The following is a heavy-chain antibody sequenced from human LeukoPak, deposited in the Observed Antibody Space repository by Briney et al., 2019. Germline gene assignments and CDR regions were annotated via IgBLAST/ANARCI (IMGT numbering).Heavy chain of an antibody. CDR3: ARVTGYMIEDYFDY. V-gene: IGHV4-34*01. J-gene: IGHJ4*02. Sequence: SETLSLTCTVSGGSISGYYWSWIRQPPGKGLEWIGEINHSGSTNYNPSLKSRVTISVETSKNQFSLKLRSVTAADTAVYYCARVTGYMIEDYFDYWGQGTLVTVSS. CDR2: INHSGST. CDR1: GGSISGYY. D-gene: IGHD3-22*01.